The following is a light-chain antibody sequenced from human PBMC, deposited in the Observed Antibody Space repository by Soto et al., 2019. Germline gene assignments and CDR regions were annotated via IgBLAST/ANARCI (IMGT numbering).Light chain of an antibody. Sequence: DVVMTQSPLSLPVTLGQPASISCRSSQSLVYSDGNTYLNWFQQRPGQPPRRLIFTVSNRDSGVPYRSSGLGSGTDFTLRIRRVEPEEVGVYYCMQGTHWPLTFGQGTRLEIK. CDR1: QSLVYSDGNTY. J-gene: IGKJ5*01. CDR2: TVS. V-gene: IGKV2-30*01. CDR3: MQGTHWPLT.